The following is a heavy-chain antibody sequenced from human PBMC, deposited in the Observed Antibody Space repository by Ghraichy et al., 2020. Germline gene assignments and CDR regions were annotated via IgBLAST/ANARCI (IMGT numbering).Heavy chain of an antibody. Sequence: GGSLRLSCAASGFTFSSYAMSWVRQAPGKGLEWVSAISGSGGSTYYADSVKGRFTISRDNSKNTLYLQMNSLRAEDTAVYYCAKDSVDGYYYDSSGYCFDYWGQGTLVTVSS. CDR3: AKDSVDGYYYDSSGYCFDY. V-gene: IGHV3-23*01. CDR1: GFTFSSYA. D-gene: IGHD3-22*01. J-gene: IGHJ4*02. CDR2: ISGSGGST.